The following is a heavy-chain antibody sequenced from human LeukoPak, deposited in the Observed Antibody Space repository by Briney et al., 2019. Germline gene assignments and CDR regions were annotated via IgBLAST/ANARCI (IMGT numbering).Heavy chain of an antibody. Sequence: GGSLRLSCAASGFTFSSYSMNWVRQAPGKGLEWVSSISSSSSSYIYYADSVKGRFTISRDNAKNSLYLQMNSLRAEDTAVYYCARDRTGTLRYYYYYMDVRGKGTTVTVSS. CDR3: ARDRTGTLRYYYYYMDV. V-gene: IGHV3-21*01. CDR1: GFTFSSYS. D-gene: IGHD1-1*01. J-gene: IGHJ6*03. CDR2: ISSSSSSYI.